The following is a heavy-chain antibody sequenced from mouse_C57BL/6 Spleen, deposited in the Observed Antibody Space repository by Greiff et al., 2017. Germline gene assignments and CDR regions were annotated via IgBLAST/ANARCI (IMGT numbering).Heavy chain of an antibody. CDR3: ARDGYGSSYYAMDY. J-gene: IGHJ4*01. D-gene: IGHD1-1*01. Sequence: EVQRVESGGGLVKPGGSLKLSCAASGFTFSDYGMHWVRQAPEKGLEWVAYISSGSSTIYYADTVKGRFTISRDNAKNTLFLQMTSLRSEDTAMYYCARDGYGSSYYAMDYWGQGTSVTVSA. CDR2: ISSGSSTI. CDR1: GFTFSDYG. V-gene: IGHV5-17*01.